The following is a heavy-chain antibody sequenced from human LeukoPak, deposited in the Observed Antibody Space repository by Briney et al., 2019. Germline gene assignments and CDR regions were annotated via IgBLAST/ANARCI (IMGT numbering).Heavy chain of an antibody. CDR1: GGSISSYY. CDR3: ARVAWVKNILTGYYTEYFDY. D-gene: IGHD3-9*01. CDR2: IHDSGST. J-gene: IGHJ4*02. V-gene: IGHV4-59*01. Sequence: SETLSLTCTVSGGSISSYYWAWIRQPPGMGLEWIGYIHDSGSTKDNPSLKSRVTISVDTPKKQFSLRLRSVTAADTAVYYCARVAWVKNILTGYYTEYFDYWGQGILVSVSS.